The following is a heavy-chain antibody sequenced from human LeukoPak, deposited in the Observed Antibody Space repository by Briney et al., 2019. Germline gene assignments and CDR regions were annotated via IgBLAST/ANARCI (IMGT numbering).Heavy chain of an antibody. D-gene: IGHD3-22*01. J-gene: IGHJ4*02. V-gene: IGHV1-69*01. CDR3: ASGYSPFFVDY. CDR1: GGTFSSYA. Sequence: SVKVSCKASGGTFSSYAISWVRQAPGQGLEWMGGIIPIFGTANYAQKFQGRVTITADESTSAAYMELSSLRSEDTAVYYCASGYSPFFVDYWGQGTLVTVSS. CDR2: IIPIFGTA.